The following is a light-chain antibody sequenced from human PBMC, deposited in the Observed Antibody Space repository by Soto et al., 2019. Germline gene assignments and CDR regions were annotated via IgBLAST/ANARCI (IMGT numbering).Light chain of an antibody. J-gene: IGKJ2*02. V-gene: IGKV1-9*01. CDR3: QQLNSYPPWT. Sequence: QLTQSPSSLSASVGDRVTITCRASQGISSYLAWYQQKPGKAPKLLIYAASTLQSGVPSRFSGSGSGTDFTLTISSLQPEDCATYYCQQLNSYPPWTFGQGTKLEIK. CDR2: AAS. CDR1: QGISSY.